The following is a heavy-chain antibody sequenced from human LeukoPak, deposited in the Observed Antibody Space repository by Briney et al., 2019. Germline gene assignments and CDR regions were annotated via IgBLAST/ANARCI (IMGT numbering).Heavy chain of an antibody. D-gene: IGHD2/OR15-2a*01. J-gene: IGHJ3*01. V-gene: IGHV1-24*01. CDR2: FDPEDGET. CDR3: AAETYIQGPCNFDV. Sequence: GASVKVSCKVSGYTLTELSMHWVRQAPGKGLEWMGGFDPEDGETIYAQKFQERVTITRDISTSTAYMELSSLSSEDTAVYYCAAETYIQGPCNFDVWGQGTMVTVSS. CDR1: GYTLTELS.